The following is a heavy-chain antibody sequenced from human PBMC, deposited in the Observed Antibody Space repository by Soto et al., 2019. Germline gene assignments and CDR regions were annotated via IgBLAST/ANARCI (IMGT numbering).Heavy chain of an antibody. CDR1: GFTFDDYT. D-gene: IGHD5-18*01. CDR2: ISWDGGST. Sequence: PGGSLRLSCAASGFTFDDYTMHWVRQAPGKGLEWVSLISWDGGSTYYADSVKGRFTISRDNSKNSLYLQMNSLRTEDTALYYCAKAKESYGVSYGMDVWGEGTTVTVYS. CDR3: AKAKESYGVSYGMDV. J-gene: IGHJ6*04. V-gene: IGHV3-43*01.